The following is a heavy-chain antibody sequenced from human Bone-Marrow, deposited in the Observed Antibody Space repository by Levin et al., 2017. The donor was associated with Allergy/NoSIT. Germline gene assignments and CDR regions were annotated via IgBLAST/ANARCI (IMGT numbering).Heavy chain of an antibody. Sequence: SETLSLTCTVSGGSISSSGYFWSWIRQPPGKGLEWIGYIHYSGSAYYNSSLKSRLNMSVDTSKNQFSLKVTSVTAADTAVYFCARVQLHWFGEPLDSWGQGILVTVSS. D-gene: IGHD3-10*01. V-gene: IGHV4-30-4*01. CDR2: IHYSGSA. CDR1: GGSISSSGYF. J-gene: IGHJ4*02. CDR3: ARVQLHWFGEPLDS.